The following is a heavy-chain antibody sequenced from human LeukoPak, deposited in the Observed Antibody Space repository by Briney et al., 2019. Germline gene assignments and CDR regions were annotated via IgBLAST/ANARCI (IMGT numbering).Heavy chain of an antibody. CDR3: ARDPRGGVAVASFDY. J-gene: IGHJ4*02. CDR1: GFNFSSYS. CDR2: ISSSSYI. Sequence: GGSLRLSCAASGFNFSSYSMNWVRQAPGKGLEWVSSISSSSYIYYADSVKGRFTISRDNAKNSLYLQMNSLRAEDTAVYYCARDPRGGVAVASFDYWGQGTLVTVSS. D-gene: IGHD6-19*01. V-gene: IGHV3-21*01.